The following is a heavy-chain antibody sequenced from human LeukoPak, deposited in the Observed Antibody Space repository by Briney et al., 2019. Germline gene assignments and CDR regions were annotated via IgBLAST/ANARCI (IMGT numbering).Heavy chain of an antibody. D-gene: IGHD6-13*01. J-gene: IGHJ5*02. V-gene: IGHV3-30*04. CDR2: ISYDGSNK. CDR3: AKDRAGAAADYNWFDP. CDR1: GFTFSSYA. Sequence: GGSXRLSCAASGFTFSSYAMHWVXQAPGKGLEWGAVISYDGSNKYYADSVKGRFTISRDNSKNTLYLQMNSLRAEDTAVYYCAKDRAGAAADYNWFDPWGQGTLVTVSS.